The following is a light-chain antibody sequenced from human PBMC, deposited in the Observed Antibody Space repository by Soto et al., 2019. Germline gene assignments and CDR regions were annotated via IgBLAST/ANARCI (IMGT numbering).Light chain of an antibody. Sequence: QSALPQPRSVSGSPGESVTISCTGTSSDVGGYNYVSWYQQQPGKAPKFMIYGVTNRPSGVSNRFSGSKSGNTASLTISGLQAEDEADYYCCSYTTSNTRQIVFGTGTKVTVL. J-gene: IGLJ1*01. V-gene: IGLV2-11*01. CDR2: GVT. CDR1: SSDVGGYNY. CDR3: CSYTTSNTRQIV.